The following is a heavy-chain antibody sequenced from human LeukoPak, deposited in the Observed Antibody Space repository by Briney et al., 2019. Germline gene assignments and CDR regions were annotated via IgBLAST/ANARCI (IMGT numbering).Heavy chain of an antibody. D-gene: IGHD3-10*01. J-gene: IGHJ4*02. CDR1: GGTFSSYA. CDR3: ARDRDYYGSGSYFDY. CDR2: IIPIFGTA. Sequence: SVKVSCKASGGTFSSYAISWVRQAPGQGLEWMGGIIPIFGTANYAQKFQGRVTITADESTSTAYMELSRLTSDDTAVYYCARDRDYYGSGSYFDYWGQGTLVTVSS. V-gene: IGHV1-69*13.